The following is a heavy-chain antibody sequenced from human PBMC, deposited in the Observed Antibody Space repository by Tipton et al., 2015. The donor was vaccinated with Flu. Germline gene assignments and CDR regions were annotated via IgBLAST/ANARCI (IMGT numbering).Heavy chain of an antibody. CDR3: ASDPLTVEGTSIDWFDP. Sequence: TLSLTCSVSGDSINSRDYSWAWIRQPPGKGLEWIGTIYHSETTYYNPSPKSRVTMSVNTSENRFSLQLSSVTAADTAVYYCASDPLTVEGTSIDWFDPWGPGILVTVSA. D-gene: IGHD6-6*01. V-gene: IGHV4-39*07. CDR1: GDSINSRDYS. J-gene: IGHJ5*02. CDR2: IYHSETT.